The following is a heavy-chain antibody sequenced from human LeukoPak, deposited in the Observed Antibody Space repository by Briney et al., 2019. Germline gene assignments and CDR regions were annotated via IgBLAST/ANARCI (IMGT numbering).Heavy chain of an antibody. Sequence: GGSLRLSCAASGFTFSSYAMSWVRQAPGKGLECISGFSGSGGSTYYADSVKGRFTISRDNTKNSLYLHMSSLRADDTAVYFCATVAGYFDCWGQGTLVTVSS. J-gene: IGHJ4*02. CDR3: ATVAGYFDC. D-gene: IGHD2-21*01. CDR1: GFTFSSYA. CDR2: FSGSGGST. V-gene: IGHV3-23*01.